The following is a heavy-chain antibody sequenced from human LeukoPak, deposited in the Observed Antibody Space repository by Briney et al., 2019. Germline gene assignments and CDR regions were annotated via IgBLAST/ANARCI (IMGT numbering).Heavy chain of an antibody. D-gene: IGHD2-2*01. CDR1: GFTFSSYS. V-gene: IGHV3-48*04. CDR2: ISSSSSTI. Sequence: PGGSLRLSCAASGFTFSSYSMNWVRQAPGKGLEWVSYISSSSSTIYYADSVKGRFTISRDNAKNSLYLQMNSLRAEDTAVYYCARDPGILGYCSSTSCSLGGDAFDIWGQGTMVTVSS. J-gene: IGHJ3*02. CDR3: ARDPGILGYCSSTSCSLGGDAFDI.